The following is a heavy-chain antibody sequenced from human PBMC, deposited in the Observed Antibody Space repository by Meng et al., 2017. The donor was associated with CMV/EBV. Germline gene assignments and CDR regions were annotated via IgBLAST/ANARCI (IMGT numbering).Heavy chain of an antibody. V-gene: IGHV4-59*01. J-gene: IGHJ4*02. Sequence: SETPSLTCTVSGGSISSYYWSWIRQPPGKGLEWIGYIYYSGSTNYNPSLKSRVTISVDTSKNQFSLKLSSVTAADTAVYYCARDRVDGITGTTSGYDYWGQGTLVTVSS. D-gene: IGHD1-7*01. CDR2: IYYSGST. CDR3: ARDRVDGITGTTSGYDY. CDR1: GGSISSYY.